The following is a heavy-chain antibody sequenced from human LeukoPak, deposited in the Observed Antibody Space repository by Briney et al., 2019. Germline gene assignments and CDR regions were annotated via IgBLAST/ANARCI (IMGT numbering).Heavy chain of an antibody. CDR2: IYHSGST. CDR1: GGSISSGGYY. J-gene: IGHJ4*02. CDR3: ARAMVPLYFSDY. Sequence: PSQTLSLTCTVSGGSISSGGYYWSWIRQPPGKGLEWIGYIYHSGSTYYNPSLKSRVTISVDRSKNQFSLKLSSVTAADTAVYYCARAMVPLYFSDYWGQGTLVTVSS. D-gene: IGHD3-10*01. V-gene: IGHV4-30-2*01.